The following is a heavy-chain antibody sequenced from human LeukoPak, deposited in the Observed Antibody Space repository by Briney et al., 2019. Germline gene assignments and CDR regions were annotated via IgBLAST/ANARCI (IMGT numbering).Heavy chain of an antibody. V-gene: IGHV3-23*01. J-gene: IGHJ4*02. Sequence: PGGSLRLSRAASGFTFSIYAMSSVRHAPGKGLEWVSAIGDTTYSADSVEGRFTISRDNSKNTLYLQMNSLRAEDAAIYYCAKAFAFVGANFFDYWGQGTLVTVSS. CDR3: AKAFAFVGANFFDY. CDR2: IGDTT. D-gene: IGHD1-26*01. CDR1: GFTFSIYA.